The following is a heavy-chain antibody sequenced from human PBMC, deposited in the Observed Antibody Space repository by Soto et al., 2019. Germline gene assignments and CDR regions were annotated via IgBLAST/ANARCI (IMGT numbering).Heavy chain of an antibody. CDR3: ANRPWGSSDTFHH. CDR2: INWVGDG. J-gene: IGHJ3*01. Sequence: QITLKESGPTLVKPTDTLTLTCTFSGFSLSSSGVSVGWIRQPPGKALEWLALINWVGDGRDSPSLKSSLTVTKVTSGNHVVLTVTNMDPVDTATYYCANRPWGSSDTFHHWGRGIMVTVSS. D-gene: IGHD3-16*01. CDR1: GFSLSSSGVS. V-gene: IGHV2-5*02.